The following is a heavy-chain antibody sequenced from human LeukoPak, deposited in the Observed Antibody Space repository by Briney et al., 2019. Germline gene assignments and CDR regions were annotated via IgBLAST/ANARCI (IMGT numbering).Heavy chain of an antibody. D-gene: IGHD6-13*01. CDR2: INYSGST. CDR1: GGSISSSSYY. J-gene: IGHJ4*02. Sequence: PSETLSLTCTVSGGSISSSSYYWDWIRQPPGKGLEWIGSINYSGSTYYNPSLQSRVTISVDTSKNQFSLKLSSVTAADTAVYYCARGGRIAAAGTGYFDYWGQGTLVTVSS. V-gene: IGHV4-39*01. CDR3: ARGGRIAAAGTGYFDY.